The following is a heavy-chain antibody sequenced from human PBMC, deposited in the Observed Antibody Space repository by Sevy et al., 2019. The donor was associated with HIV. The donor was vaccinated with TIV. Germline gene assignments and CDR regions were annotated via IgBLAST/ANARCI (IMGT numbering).Heavy chain of an antibody. V-gene: IGHV4-61*01. Sequence: SETLSLTCTVSGGSVSSGSYYWSWIRQPPGKGLEWIGYIYYSGSTNYNPSLKSRVTISVDTSKNQFSLKLSSVTAADTAVYYCARARTTIFGVADKVYYYYGMDVWGQGTTVTVSS. CDR2: IYYSGST. CDR1: GGSVSSGSYY. CDR3: ARARTTIFGVADKVYYYYGMDV. J-gene: IGHJ6*02. D-gene: IGHD3-3*01.